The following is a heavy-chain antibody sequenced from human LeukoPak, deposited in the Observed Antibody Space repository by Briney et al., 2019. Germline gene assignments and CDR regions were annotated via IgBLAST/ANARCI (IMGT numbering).Heavy chain of an antibody. V-gene: IGHV3-7*01. D-gene: IGHD3-10*01. Sequence: QPSETLSLTCTVSGGSISSYYWSWVRQAPGKGLECVANIKEDGREKYYVDSVKGRFTISRDNAKNSLYLQMSSLRAEDTAVYYCARGGRPDYWGQGTLVTVSS. J-gene: IGHJ4*02. CDR1: GGSISSYY. CDR3: ARGGRPDY. CDR2: IKEDGREK.